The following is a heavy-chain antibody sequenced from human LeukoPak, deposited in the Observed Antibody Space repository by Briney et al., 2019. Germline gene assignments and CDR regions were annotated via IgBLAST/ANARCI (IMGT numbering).Heavy chain of an antibody. CDR3: ASDGKLYYDSSGYELGY. V-gene: IGHV3-74*01. CDR2: INSDGSST. Sequence: GGSLRLSCAASGFTFSSYWMHWVRQAPGKGLVWVSRINSDGSSTSYADSVKGRFTISRDNAKNTLYLQMNSLRAEDTAVYYCASDGKLYYDSSGYELGYWGQGTLVTVSS. J-gene: IGHJ4*02. D-gene: IGHD3-22*01. CDR1: GFTFSSYW.